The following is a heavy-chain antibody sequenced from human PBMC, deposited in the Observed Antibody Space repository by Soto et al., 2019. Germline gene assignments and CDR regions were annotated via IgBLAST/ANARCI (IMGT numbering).Heavy chain of an antibody. Sequence: ASEVSCKVSGYTLTELSMHWVRQAPGKGLEWMGGFDPEDGETIYAQKFQGRVTMTEDTSTDTAYMELSSLRSEDTAVYYCATLSYCSGGSCYSPPNYYYYMDVWGKGTTVTVSS. J-gene: IGHJ6*03. D-gene: IGHD2-15*01. V-gene: IGHV1-24*01. CDR2: FDPEDGET. CDR1: GYTLTELS. CDR3: ATLSYCSGGSCYSPPNYYYYMDV.